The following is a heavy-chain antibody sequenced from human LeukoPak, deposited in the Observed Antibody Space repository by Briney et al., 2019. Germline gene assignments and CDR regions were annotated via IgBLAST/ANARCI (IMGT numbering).Heavy chain of an antibody. Sequence: GGCLRLSCAASGFSLSSYWMTWVRQAPGKGLEWVANIDRDGNKKNHVDSVEGRFTISRDNGKNLLHLQMNSLRAEDTALYYCARDRTSCTGNICYDAFDIWGQGTMVIVSS. CDR1: GFSLSSYW. J-gene: IGHJ3*02. CDR2: IDRDGNKK. D-gene: IGHD2-8*02. CDR3: ARDRTSCTGNICYDAFDI. V-gene: IGHV3-7*01.